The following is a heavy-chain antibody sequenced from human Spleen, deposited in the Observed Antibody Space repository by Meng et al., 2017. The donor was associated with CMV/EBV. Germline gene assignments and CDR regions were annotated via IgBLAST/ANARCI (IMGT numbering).Heavy chain of an antibody. CDR3: ARRRDWFDP. J-gene: IGHJ5*02. CDR1: GFTFSDYY. V-gene: IGHV3-11*04. CDR2: ISSSGVTI. Sequence: GGSLRLSCAASGFTFSDYYMSWIRQAPGKGLEWVSYISSSGVTISYADSVKGRFTISRDNAKNSAYLQMNSLRADDTAVYYCARRRDWFDPWGQGTLVTVSS.